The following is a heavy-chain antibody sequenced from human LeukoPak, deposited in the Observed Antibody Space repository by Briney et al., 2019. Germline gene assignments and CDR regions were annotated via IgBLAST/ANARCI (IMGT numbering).Heavy chain of an antibody. D-gene: IGHD6-19*01. CDR3: AHTESSGLDFGY. V-gene: IGHV4-34*01. J-gene: IGHJ4*02. CDR1: GGSFSGYY. CDR2: INHSGST. Sequence: SETLSLTCAVYGGSFSGYYWSWIRQPPGKGLEWIGEINHSGSTNYNPSLKSRVTISVDTSKNQFSLKLSSVTAADTAVYYCAHTESSGLDFGYWGQGTLVTVSS.